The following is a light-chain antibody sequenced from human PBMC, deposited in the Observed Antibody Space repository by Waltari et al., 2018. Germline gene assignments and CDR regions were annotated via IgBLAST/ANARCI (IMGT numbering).Light chain of an antibody. CDR1: SGSIASNY. CDR3: QSYGSGVI. CDR2: EDN. Sequence: NFMLTQPHSVSESPGKTVTISCTRSSGSIASNYVQWYQQRPCSAPTTVIYEDNQRPSGVPARFSGSIDSSSNSASLTISGLRTEDEADYYCQSYGSGVIFGGGTKLTVL. V-gene: IGLV6-57*03. J-gene: IGLJ2*01.